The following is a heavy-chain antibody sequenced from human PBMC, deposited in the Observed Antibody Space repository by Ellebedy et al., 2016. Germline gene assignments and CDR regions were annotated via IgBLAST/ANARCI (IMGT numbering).Heavy chain of an antibody. D-gene: IGHD6-13*01. CDR2: IYPDDSDT. V-gene: IGHV5-51*01. CDR3: ARLPRADSSSRYWWDLNWFDP. CDR1: GYTFTNYW. Sequence: GESLKISXKGSGYTFTNYWIGWVRQMPGKGLEWIGIIYPDDSDTRYSPSFQGQVTISADKSISTAYLQWSSLKASDTAMYYCARLPRADSSSRYWWDLNWFDPWGQGTLVTVSS. J-gene: IGHJ5*02.